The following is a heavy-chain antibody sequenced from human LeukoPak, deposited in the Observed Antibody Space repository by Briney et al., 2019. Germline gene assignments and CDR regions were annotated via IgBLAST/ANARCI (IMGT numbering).Heavy chain of an antibody. Sequence: ASVKVSCKASGYTFTGYYMHWVRQAPGQGLEWMGWINPNSGGTIYAQKFQGRVTMTRDTSISTAYMELSRLRSDDMALYYCARDEGYCSSASCSAELDYWGQGTLVTVSS. CDR2: INPNSGGT. CDR3: ARDEGYCSSASCSAELDY. D-gene: IGHD2-2*01. J-gene: IGHJ4*02. V-gene: IGHV1-2*02. CDR1: GYTFTGYY.